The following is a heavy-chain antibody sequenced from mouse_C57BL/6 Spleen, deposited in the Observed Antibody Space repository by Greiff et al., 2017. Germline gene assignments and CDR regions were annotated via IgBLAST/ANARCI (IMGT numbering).Heavy chain of an antibody. Sequence: EVQLQESGPELVKPGASVKISCKASGYSFTGYYMNWVKQSPEKSLEWIGEINPSTGGTTYNQKFKAKATLTVDKSSSTAYMQLKSLTSEDSAVYYCATYYSNYYYAMDYWGQGTSVTVSS. CDR2: INPSTGGT. CDR1: GYSFTGYY. D-gene: IGHD2-5*01. J-gene: IGHJ4*01. CDR3: ATYYSNYYYAMDY. V-gene: IGHV1-42*01.